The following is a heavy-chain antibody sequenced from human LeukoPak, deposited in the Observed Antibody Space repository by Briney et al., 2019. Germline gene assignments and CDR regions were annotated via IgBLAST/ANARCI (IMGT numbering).Heavy chain of an antibody. D-gene: IGHD6-6*01. CDR3: ARDWSSSSDSSCDRYYYGMDV. CDR2: INPSGGST. J-gene: IGHJ6*02. Sequence: ASVKVSCKASGYTFTSYYMHWVRQAPGQGLEWMGIINPSGGSTSYAQKFQGRVTMTRDTSTSTVYMELSSPRSEDTAVYYCARDWSSSSDSSCDRYYYGMDVWGQGTTVTVSS. CDR1: GYTFTSYY. V-gene: IGHV1-46*01.